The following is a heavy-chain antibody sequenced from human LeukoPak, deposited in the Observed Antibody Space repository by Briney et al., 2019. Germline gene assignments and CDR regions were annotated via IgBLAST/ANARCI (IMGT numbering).Heavy chain of an antibody. D-gene: IGHD6-19*01. CDR2: ISGSGGIT. V-gene: IGHV3-23*01. Sequence: SGGSLRLSCAASGFTFSSYAMSWVRQAPGKGLEWVSVISGSGGITYYADSVKGRFTISRDISKNTLYLQMNSLRAEDTAVYYCAKDLTYSSGLDYWGQGTLVTVSS. CDR1: GFTFSSYA. J-gene: IGHJ4*02. CDR3: AKDLTYSSGLDY.